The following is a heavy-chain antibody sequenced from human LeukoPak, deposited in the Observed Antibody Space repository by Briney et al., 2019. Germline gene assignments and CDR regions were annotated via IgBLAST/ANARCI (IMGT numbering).Heavy chain of an antibody. CDR2: INPNSGGT. V-gene: IGHV1-2*04. D-gene: IGHD3-22*01. J-gene: IGHJ6*02. Sequence: ASVKVSCKASGYTFTDYYMHWVRQAPGQGLEWMGWINPNSGGTNYAQKFQGWVTMTRDTSISTAYMELSRLRSDDTAVYYCASTTMIVVVITLGYYGMDVWGQGTTVTVSS. CDR1: GYTFTDYY. CDR3: ASTTMIVVVITLGYYGMDV.